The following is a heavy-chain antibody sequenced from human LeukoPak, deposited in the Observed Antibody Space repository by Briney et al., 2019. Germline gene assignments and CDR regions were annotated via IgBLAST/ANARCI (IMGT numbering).Heavy chain of an antibody. D-gene: IGHD4-17*01. J-gene: IGHJ6*02. V-gene: IGHV3-7*01. CDR2: IKQDESEK. CDR3: ARVRTTGTHYGMDV. Sequence: GGSLRLSCAASGFTFSSYWMSWVRQAPGKGLEWVANIKQDESEKYYVDSVKGRFAISRDNAKDSLYLQMNSLRAEDTAVYYCARVRTTGTHYGMDVWGQGTLVTVSS. CDR1: GFTFSSYW.